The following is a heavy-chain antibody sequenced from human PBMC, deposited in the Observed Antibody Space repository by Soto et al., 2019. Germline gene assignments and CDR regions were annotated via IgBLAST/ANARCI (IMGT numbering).Heavy chain of an antibody. D-gene: IGHD4-4*01. CDR3: ARDHSNYDAFDF. J-gene: IGHJ3*01. V-gene: IGHV1-69*08. CDR1: GGTFSSYT. CDR2: IIPILGIA. Sequence: QVQLVQSGAEVKKPGSSVKVSCKASGGTFSSYTISWVRQAPGQGLEWLGRIIPILGIANYAQKFQGRVTITADKSPSTAYMELSSLRSEDTAVYYCARDHSNYDAFDFWGQGTRVTVSS.